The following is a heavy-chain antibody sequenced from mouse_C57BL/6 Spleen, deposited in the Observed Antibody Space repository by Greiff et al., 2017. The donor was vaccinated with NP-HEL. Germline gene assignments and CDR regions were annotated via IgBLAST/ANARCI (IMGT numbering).Heavy chain of an antibody. CDR2: IYPGSGST. CDR1: GYTFTSYW. Sequence: QVQLQQPGAELVKPGASVKMSCKASGYTFTSYWITWVKQRPGQGLEWIGDIYPGSGSTNYNEKFKSKATLTVDTSSSTAYMQLSSLTSEDSAVYYCARIGGNYAYYAMDYWGQGTSVTVSS. J-gene: IGHJ4*01. V-gene: IGHV1-55*01. CDR3: ARIGGNYAYYAMDY. D-gene: IGHD2-1*01.